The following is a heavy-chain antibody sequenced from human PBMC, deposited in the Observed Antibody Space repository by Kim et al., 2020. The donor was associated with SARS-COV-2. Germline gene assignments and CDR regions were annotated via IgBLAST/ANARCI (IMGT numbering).Heavy chain of an antibody. Sequence: SVKVSCKASGGTFSSYAISWVRQAPGQGLEWMGGIIPIFGTANYAQKFQGRVTITADESTSTAYMELSSLRSEDTAVYYCARDPARVCYGDYDCAYYYGMDVWGQGTTVTVSS. V-gene: IGHV1-69*13. D-gene: IGHD4-17*01. CDR3: ARDPARVCYGDYDCAYYYGMDV. CDR2: IIPIFGTA. J-gene: IGHJ6*02. CDR1: GGTFSSYA.